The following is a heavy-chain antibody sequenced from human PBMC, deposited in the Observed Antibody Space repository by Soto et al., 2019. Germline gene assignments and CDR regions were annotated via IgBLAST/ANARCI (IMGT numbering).Heavy chain of an antibody. CDR1: GGSISSGGYY. V-gene: IGHV4-31*03. CDR2: IYYSGST. D-gene: IGHD3-22*01. J-gene: IGHJ3*02. CDR3: AGIVVVISPDAFDI. Sequence: PSETLSLTCTVSGGSISSGGYYWSWIRQHPGKGLEWIGYIYYSGSTYYNPSLKSRVTISVDTSKNQFSLKLSSVTAADTAVYYCAGIVVVISPDAFDIWGQGTMVTVSS.